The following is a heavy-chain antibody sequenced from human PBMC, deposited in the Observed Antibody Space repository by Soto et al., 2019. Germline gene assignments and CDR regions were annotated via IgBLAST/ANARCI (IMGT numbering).Heavy chain of an antibody. CDR3: ARDLHYGDYAQGYYYYGMDV. CDR2: INPSGGST. J-gene: IGHJ6*02. CDR1: GYTSTSYY. V-gene: IGHV1-46*01. D-gene: IGHD4-17*01. Sequence: ASVKVSCKASGYTSTSYYMHWVRQAPGQGLEWMGIINPSGGSTSYAQKFQGRVTMTRDTSTSTVYMELSSLRSEDTAVYYCARDLHYGDYAQGYYYYGMDVWGQGTTVTVSS.